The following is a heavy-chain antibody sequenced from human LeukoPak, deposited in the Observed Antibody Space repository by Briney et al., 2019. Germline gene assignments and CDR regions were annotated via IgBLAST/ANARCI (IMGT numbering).Heavy chain of an antibody. CDR2: IIPIFGTS. CDR1: GGTFSSYA. Sequence: GSSVKVSCKASGGTFSSYAISWVRQAPGQGLEWMGRIIPIFGTSNYAQKFQGRVTITADKSTSTAYMELSSLRSEDTAVYYCARDRIDSNRYFDYWGQGTLVTVSS. V-gene: IGHV1-69*06. J-gene: IGHJ4*02. D-gene: IGHD3-22*01. CDR3: ARDRIDSNRYFDY.